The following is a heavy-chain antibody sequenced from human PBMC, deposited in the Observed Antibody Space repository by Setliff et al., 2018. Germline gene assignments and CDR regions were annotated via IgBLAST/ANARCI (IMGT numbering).Heavy chain of an antibody. D-gene: IGHD6-6*01. CDR3: ARGRIAERPEAIDY. V-gene: IGHV4-61*10. Sequence: SETLSLTCTVSGGSVSSGYDNWNWLRQPAGKGLEWIGHINRRGSTNFTPSLKSRLTMSVDTSRNQFSLNLGSVTAADTGVYYCARGRIAERPEAIDYWGQGTPVTVSS. J-gene: IGHJ4*02. CDR1: GGSVSSGYDN. CDR2: INRRGST.